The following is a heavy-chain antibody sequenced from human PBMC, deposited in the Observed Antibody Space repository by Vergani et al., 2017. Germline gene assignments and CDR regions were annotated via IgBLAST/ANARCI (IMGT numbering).Heavy chain of an antibody. J-gene: IGHJ3*02. V-gene: IGHV1-2*02. CDR2: INPNSGGT. CDR3: ARVRRYFDWFHAFDI. Sequence: QVQLVQSGAEVKKPGASVKVSCKASGYTFTGYYMHWVRQAPGQGLDWMGWINPNSGGTNYAQKFQGRGTMTRDTSISTAYMELSRLRSDDTVVYYCARVRRYFDWFHAFDIWGQGTMVTVSS. D-gene: IGHD3-9*01. CDR1: GYTFTGYY.